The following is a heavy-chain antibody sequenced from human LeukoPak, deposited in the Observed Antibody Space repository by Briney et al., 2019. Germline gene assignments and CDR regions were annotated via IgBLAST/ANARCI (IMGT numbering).Heavy chain of an antibody. CDR2: IYYSGTT. CDR3: ARPYSGTYYDAFEI. V-gene: IGHV4-59*01. Sequence: SETLSLTCTVSGGSIGTYYWSWIRQPPGKGLEWIGHIYYSGTTNYNPSLKSRVTISVDTSMNQFSLKLSSVTAADTAVYYCARPYSGTYYDAFEIWGQGTMVTVSS. CDR1: GGSIGTYY. J-gene: IGHJ3*02. D-gene: IGHD1-26*01.